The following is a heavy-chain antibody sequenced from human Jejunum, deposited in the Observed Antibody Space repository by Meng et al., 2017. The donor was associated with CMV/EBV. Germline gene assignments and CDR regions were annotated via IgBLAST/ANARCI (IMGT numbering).Heavy chain of an antibody. V-gene: IGHV3-23*01. CDR3: AKVVSGTGEGDY. Sequence: CAASVFTFSAYAITGVRQAPGRGLEWVSSITSTGGHTYYADSVKGRFTISRDNSKSTLYLQMNSLRAEDAAVYYCAKVVSGTGEGDYWGQGTLVTVSS. CDR1: VFTFSAYA. CDR2: ITSTGGHT. J-gene: IGHJ4*02. D-gene: IGHD6-19*01.